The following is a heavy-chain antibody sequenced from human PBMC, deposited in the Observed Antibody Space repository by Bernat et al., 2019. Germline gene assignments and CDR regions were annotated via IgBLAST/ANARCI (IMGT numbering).Heavy chain of an antibody. J-gene: IGHJ6*02. CDR3: AKDKAYRRYYYGMDV. Sequence: EVQLVESGGGLVQPGRSLRLSCAASGFTFDDYAMHWVRQAPGKGLEWVSGISWNSGSIGYADSMKGLFTISRDNAKNSLYLKMKSLRAEDTALYYCAKDKAYRRYYYGMDVWGQGTTVTVSS. V-gene: IGHV3-9*01. D-gene: IGHD1-26*01. CDR2: ISWNSGSI. CDR1: GFTFDDYA.